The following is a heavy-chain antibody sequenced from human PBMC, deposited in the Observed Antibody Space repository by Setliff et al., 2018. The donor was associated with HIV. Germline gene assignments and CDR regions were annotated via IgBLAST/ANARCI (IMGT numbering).Heavy chain of an antibody. Sequence: SETLSLTCAVSAGSVSSGTYFWTWIRQPPGKGLEWIATMHKGGSTHYNPSVESRVTMFVDTSNNQFSLELSSVTAADTAVYYCARHMEFYYYYMAVWGKGTTVTVSS. V-gene: IGHV4-39*01. CDR2: MHKGGST. CDR1: AGSVSSGTYF. CDR3: ARHMEFYYYYMAV. J-gene: IGHJ6*03. D-gene: IGHD1-1*01.